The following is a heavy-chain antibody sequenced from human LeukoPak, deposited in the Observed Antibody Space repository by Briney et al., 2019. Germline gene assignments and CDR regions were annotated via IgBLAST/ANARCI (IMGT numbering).Heavy chain of an antibody. D-gene: IGHD4-17*01. V-gene: IGHV3-23*01. CDR2: FSVSDKTT. CDR1: GFTFSSYA. Sequence: AGGTLRLSCAASGFTFSSYAMSWVRQAPGKGLEWVSGFSVSDKTTYYADSVKGRFTISRDNSKNTLYLQINSLRAEDTAVYCCAKDPSVYYGDYIIRWGQGTLVIVSS. J-gene: IGHJ4*02. CDR3: AKDPSVYYGDYIIR.